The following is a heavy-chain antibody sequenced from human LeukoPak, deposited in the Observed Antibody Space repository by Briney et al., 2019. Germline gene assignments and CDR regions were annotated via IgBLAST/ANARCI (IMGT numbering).Heavy chain of an antibody. V-gene: IGHV4-59*01. J-gene: IGHJ3*02. Sequence: SETLSLTCTVSGGFISSYHWSWIRQPPGKGLECIGFIYYSGSTNYNPSLKSRVTISVDTSKNQFSLKLSSVTAADTAVYYCARARNYYDSSDYYYEGDAFDIWGQGTMVTVSS. CDR1: GGFISSYH. CDR2: IYYSGST. D-gene: IGHD3-22*01. CDR3: ARARNYYDSSDYYYEGDAFDI.